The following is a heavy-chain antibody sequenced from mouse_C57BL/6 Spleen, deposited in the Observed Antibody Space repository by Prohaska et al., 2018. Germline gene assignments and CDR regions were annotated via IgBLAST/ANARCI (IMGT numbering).Heavy chain of an antibody. CDR3: TRIYYDYDVGPY. J-gene: IGHJ2*01. V-gene: IGHV1-15*01. CDR2: IDPETGGT. Sequence: QVQLQQSGAELVRPGASVTLSCKASGYTFTDYEMHWVKQTPVHGLEWIGAIDPETGGTAYNQKFKGKAILTADKSSSTAYMELRSLTSEDSAVYYCTRIYYDYDVGPYWGQGTTLTVSS. CDR1: GYTFTDYE. D-gene: IGHD2-4*01.